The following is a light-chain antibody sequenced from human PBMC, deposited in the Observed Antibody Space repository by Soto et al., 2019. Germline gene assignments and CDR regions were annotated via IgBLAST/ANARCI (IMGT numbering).Light chain of an antibody. J-gene: IGLJ1*01. CDR1: SSDVGGYNY. CDR3: SSYTSGSTRV. V-gene: IGLV2-14*01. Sequence: QSVLTQPASVSGSPGQSITISCTGTSSDVGGYNYVSWYQQHPGKAPKLMIYDVSNRPSGVSNRFSGSKSANTASLTISGLQAEDEADYYCSSYTSGSTRVFGTGTKLTVL. CDR2: DVS.